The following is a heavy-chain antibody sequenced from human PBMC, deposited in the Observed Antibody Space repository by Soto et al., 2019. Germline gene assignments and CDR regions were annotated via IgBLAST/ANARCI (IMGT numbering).Heavy chain of an antibody. CDR1: GYTFTSYG. V-gene: IGHV1-18*04. J-gene: IGHJ6*02. D-gene: IGHD6-19*01. Sequence: QVQLVQSGAEVKKPGASVKVSCKASGYTFTSYGISWVRQAPGQGLEWMGWISAYNGNTNYAQKLQGRVTMTTDTSTSTAYMELRSLRSDDTAVYYCALGDSSGWYLARHYYYGMDDWGQGTTVTVSS. CDR2: ISAYNGNT. CDR3: ALGDSSGWYLARHYYYGMDD.